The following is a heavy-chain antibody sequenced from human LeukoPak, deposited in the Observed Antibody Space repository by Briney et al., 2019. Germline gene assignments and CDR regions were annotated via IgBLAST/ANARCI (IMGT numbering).Heavy chain of an antibody. Sequence: SETLSLTCAVSGGSISSYYWSWIQQPPGKGLEWIGYIYYSGSTNYNPSLKSRVTISVDTSKNQFSLKLSSVTAADTAVYYCAREVVAAAWYFDLWGRGTLDTVSS. V-gene: IGHV4-59*01. CDR2: IYYSGST. CDR1: GGSISSYY. J-gene: IGHJ2*01. D-gene: IGHD6-13*01. CDR3: AREVVAAAWYFDL.